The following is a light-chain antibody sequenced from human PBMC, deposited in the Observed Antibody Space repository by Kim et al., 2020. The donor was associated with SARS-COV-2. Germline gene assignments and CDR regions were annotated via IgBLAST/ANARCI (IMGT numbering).Light chain of an antibody. J-gene: IGKJ2*01. CDR1: QSISGW. CDR3: QQYDSYLYT. V-gene: IGKV1-5*01. Sequence: DVQMTQFPSTLSASVGDRATITCRASQSISGWLAWYQQKPGKAPKLLIYDASTLETGVPSRFSGSGSGTEFTLTISSLQPDDFATYYCQQYDSYLYTFGQGTKLEI. CDR2: DAS.